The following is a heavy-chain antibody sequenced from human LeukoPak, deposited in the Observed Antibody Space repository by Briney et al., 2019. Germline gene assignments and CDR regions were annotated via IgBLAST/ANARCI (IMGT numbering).Heavy chain of an antibody. CDR1: GFTFSSYA. V-gene: IGHV3-23*01. CDR2: ISGSGGST. CDR3: AKEGSGYSPTGWFDT. Sequence: PGGSLRLSCAASGFTFSSYAMSLVGQAPGKGLEWVSAISGSGGSTYYADSVKGRFTISRDNSKNTLYLQMNSLRAEDTAVYYCAKEGSGYSPTGWFDTWGQGTLVTVSA. J-gene: IGHJ5*02. D-gene: IGHD3-22*01.